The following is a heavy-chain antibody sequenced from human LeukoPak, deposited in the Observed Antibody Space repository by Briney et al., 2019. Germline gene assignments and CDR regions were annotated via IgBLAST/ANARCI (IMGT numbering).Heavy chain of an antibody. D-gene: IGHD2-2*01. Sequence: GGSLRLSCAASGFSFSSYWMSWVRQAPGKGLEWVANIKQDGSEKYYVDSVKGRFTISRDNAKNSLYLQMNSLRAEDTAVYYCARGGSYCSSTRCYDTLGYFDLWGRGTLVTVSS. CDR2: IKQDGSEK. V-gene: IGHV3-7*01. CDR1: GFSFSSYW. CDR3: ARGGSYCSSTRCYDTLGYFDL. J-gene: IGHJ2*01.